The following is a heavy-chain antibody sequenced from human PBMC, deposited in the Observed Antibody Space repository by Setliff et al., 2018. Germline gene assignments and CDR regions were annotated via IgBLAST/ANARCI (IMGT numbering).Heavy chain of an antibody. V-gene: IGHV1-69*05. J-gene: IGHJ6*03. CDR3: ARAGRNNYDSSGYYYDLYYYNYMDV. CDR1: GGTFSSYG. Sequence: SVKVSCKASGGTFSSYGISWVRQAPGQGLEWMGGTIPLFGTTDYAQKFHGRVTIITDESTSTAYMELRSLRSDDTAVYYCARAGRNNYDSSGYYYDLYYYNYMDVWGKGTTVTVSS. D-gene: IGHD3-22*01. CDR2: TIPLFGTT.